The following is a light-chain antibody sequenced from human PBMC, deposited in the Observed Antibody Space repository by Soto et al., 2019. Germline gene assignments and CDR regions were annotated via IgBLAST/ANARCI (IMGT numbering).Light chain of an antibody. V-gene: IGKV1-5*01. CDR2: DAS. J-gene: IGKJ4*01. Sequence: DIQLTQSPSFLSASVGDRVTITCRASQSISSWLAWYQQKPGKAPKLLIYDASSLESGVPSRFSGSGSGTEFTLTISSLQPDDFATYYCQQYNSYSLTFGGVPKVDIK. CDR3: QQYNSYSLT. CDR1: QSISSW.